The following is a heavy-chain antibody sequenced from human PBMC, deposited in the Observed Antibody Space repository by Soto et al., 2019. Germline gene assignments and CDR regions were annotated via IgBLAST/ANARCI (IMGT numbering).Heavy chain of an antibody. D-gene: IGHD6-13*01. CDR1: GGSISSYY. V-gene: IGHV4-59*01. CDR2: IYYSGST. J-gene: IGHJ6*03. Sequence: SETLSLTCTVSGGSISSYYWSWIRQPPGKGLEWIGYIYYSGSTNYNPSLKSRVTISVDPSKNQFSLKLSSVTAADTAVYYCARAPGIAAAGTVYYYYYYYMDVWGKGTTVTVSS. CDR3: ARAPGIAAAGTVYYYYYYYMDV.